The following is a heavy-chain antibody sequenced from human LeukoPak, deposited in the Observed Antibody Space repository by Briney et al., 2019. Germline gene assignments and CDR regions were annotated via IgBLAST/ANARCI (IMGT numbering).Heavy chain of an antibody. CDR3: ARIPRQLHLDP. J-gene: IGHJ5*02. V-gene: IGHV3-48*03. Sequence: GGSLRLSCAASGFTFSSYEMNWVRQALGKGLEWVSYISSSGSTIYYADSVKGRFTISRDNAKNSLYLQMNSLRAEDTAVYYCARIPRQLHLDPWGKGTLVTVSS. CDR2: ISSSGSTI. D-gene: IGHD2-2*01. CDR1: GFTFSSYE.